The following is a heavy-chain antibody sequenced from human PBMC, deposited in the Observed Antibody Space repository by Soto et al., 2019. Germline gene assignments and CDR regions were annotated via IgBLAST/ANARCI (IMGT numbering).Heavy chain of an antibody. CDR3: ARDIDYYDSGGYQDY. Sequence: GSLRPSCAASGFTFSSYEMNWVRQAPGKGLEWVSYISTSGNIIHYADSVKGRFTISRDNAKSSLYLQMNSLRAEDTAVYYCARDIDYYDSGGYQDYWGQGALVTVSS. CDR1: GFTFSSYE. D-gene: IGHD3-22*01. J-gene: IGHJ4*02. V-gene: IGHV3-48*03. CDR2: ISTSGNII.